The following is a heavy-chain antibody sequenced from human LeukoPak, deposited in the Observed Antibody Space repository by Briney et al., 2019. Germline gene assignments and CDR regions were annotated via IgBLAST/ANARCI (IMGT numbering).Heavy chain of an antibody. CDR3: ARSRDDILTGYIYYYYMDV. D-gene: IGHD3-9*01. J-gene: IGHJ6*03. V-gene: IGHV1-2*02. Sequence: ASVKVSCKASGYTFTGYYMHWVRQAPGQGLEWMGWINPNSGGTNYAQKFQGRVTMTRDTSISTAYMELGSLISEDTAVYYCARSRDDILTGYIYYYYMDVWGKGTTVTVSS. CDR2: INPNSGGT. CDR1: GYTFTGYY.